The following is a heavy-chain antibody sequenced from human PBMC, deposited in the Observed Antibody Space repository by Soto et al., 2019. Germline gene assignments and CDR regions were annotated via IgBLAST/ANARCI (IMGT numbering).Heavy chain of an antibody. D-gene: IGHD6-19*01. CDR1: GFTFDDYT. Sequence: EVQLVESGGVVVQPGGSLRLSCAASGFTFDDYTMHWVRQAPGKGLEWVSLISWDGGSTYYADSVKGRFTISRDNSKNSQYLQMHSLRTEDTALYYCAKPVSPIAVARTDFDYWGQGTLVTVSS. CDR3: AKPVSPIAVARTDFDY. V-gene: IGHV3-43*01. CDR2: ISWDGGST. J-gene: IGHJ4*02.